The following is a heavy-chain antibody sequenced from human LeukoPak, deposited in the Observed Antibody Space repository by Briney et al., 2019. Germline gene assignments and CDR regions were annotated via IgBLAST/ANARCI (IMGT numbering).Heavy chain of an antibody. CDR3: AREGFNWFDP. Sequence: PSETLSLTCTVSGGSISSYYWSWIRRPPGKGLEWIGYIYYSGSTNYNPSLKSRVTISVDTSKNQFSLKLSSVTAADTAVYYCAREGFNWFDPWGQGTLVTVSS. J-gene: IGHJ5*02. CDR1: GGSISSYY. V-gene: IGHV4-59*01. CDR2: IYYSGST.